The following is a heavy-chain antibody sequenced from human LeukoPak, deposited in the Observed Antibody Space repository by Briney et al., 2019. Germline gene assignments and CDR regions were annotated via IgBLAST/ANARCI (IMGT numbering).Heavy chain of an antibody. D-gene: IGHD2-15*01. Sequence: PGGSLRLSCAASGFTFSSYWMSWVRQAPGKGLEWVANIKQDGSEKYYVDSVKGRFTISRDNAKNSLYLQMNSLRAGGTAVYYWARVGGGRDIVVAPHYYYGMDVWGKGTTVTVSS. V-gene: IGHV3-7*03. J-gene: IGHJ6*04. CDR1: GFTFSSYW. CDR3: ARVGGGRDIVVAPHYYYGMDV. CDR2: IKQDGSEK.